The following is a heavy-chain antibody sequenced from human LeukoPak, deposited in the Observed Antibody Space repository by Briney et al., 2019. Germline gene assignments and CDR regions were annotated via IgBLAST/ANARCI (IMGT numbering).Heavy chain of an antibody. CDR2: IYHSGST. D-gene: IGHD3-22*01. J-gene: IGHJ3*02. CDR3: ARGDYYDSSGYYRPDAFDI. V-gene: IGHV4-38-2*02. CDR1: GYSISSGYY. Sequence: SETLSLTCTVSGYSISSGYYWGWIRQPPGKGLEWIGSIYHSGSTYYNPSLKSRVTISVDKSKNQFSLKLSSVTAADTAVYYCARGDYYDSSGYYRPDAFDIWGQGTMVTVSS.